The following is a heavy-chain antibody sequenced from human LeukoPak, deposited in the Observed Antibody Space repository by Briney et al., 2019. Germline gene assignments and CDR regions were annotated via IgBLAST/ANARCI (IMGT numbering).Heavy chain of an antibody. CDR2: IIPIFGTA. CDR1: GGTFSSYA. D-gene: IGHD1-26*01. J-gene: IGHJ4*02. V-gene: IGHV1-69*13. Sequence: SVKVSCKASGGTFSSYAISWVRQAPGQGLEWMGGIIPIFGTANYAQKFQGRVTITADESTSTAYMELSSLRSEDTAVYYCEVVGATTASDGYWGQGTLVTVSS. CDR3: EVVGATTASDGY.